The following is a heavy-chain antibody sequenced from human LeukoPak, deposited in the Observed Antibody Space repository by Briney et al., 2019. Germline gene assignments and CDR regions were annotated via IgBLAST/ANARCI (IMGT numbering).Heavy chain of an antibody. CDR3: ARDPALYSSSWYGYYYYYMDV. CDR1: GFTFSSYW. J-gene: IGHJ6*03. V-gene: IGHV3-7*01. D-gene: IGHD6-13*01. Sequence: GGSLRLSCAASGFTFSSYWMGWVRQAPGKGLEWVANIKQDGSEKYYVDSVKGRFTISRDNAKNSLYLQMNSLRAEDTAVYYCARDPALYSSSWYGYYYYYMDVWGKGTTVTVSS. CDR2: IKQDGSEK.